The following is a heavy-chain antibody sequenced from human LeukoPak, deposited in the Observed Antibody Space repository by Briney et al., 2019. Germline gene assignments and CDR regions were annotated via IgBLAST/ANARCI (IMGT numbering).Heavy chain of an antibody. D-gene: IGHD3-10*02. V-gene: IGHV3-48*04. J-gene: IGHJ6*04. CDR2: ISSSGSTI. CDR1: GFTFSSYW. CDR3: AELGITMIGGV. Sequence: GGSLRLSCAASGFTFSSYWMSRVRQAPGKGLEWVSYISSSGSTIYYADSVKGRFTISRDNAENSLYLQMNSLRAEDTAVYYCAELGITMIGGVWGKGTTVTISS.